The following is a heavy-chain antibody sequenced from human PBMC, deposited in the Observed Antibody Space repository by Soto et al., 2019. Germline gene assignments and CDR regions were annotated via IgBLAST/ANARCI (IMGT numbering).Heavy chain of an antibody. V-gene: IGHV3-48*02. CDR1: GFDFSKYI. J-gene: IGHJ4*02. Sequence: GALRLSCARPGFDFSKYIMNWVRQAPGKGLEWISYISGSSTTILYADSVKGRFTVSRDNAKNSLYLQMNSLRDEDTAVYYCARLGAYWGQGTLVTVSS. CDR2: ISGSSTTI. CDR3: ARLGAY.